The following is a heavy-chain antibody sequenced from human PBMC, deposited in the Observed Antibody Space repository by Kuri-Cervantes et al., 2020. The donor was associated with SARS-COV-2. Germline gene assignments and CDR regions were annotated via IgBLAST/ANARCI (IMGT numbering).Heavy chain of an antibody. D-gene: IGHD3-3*01. CDR3: TTDPQYYDFWSGYYYYGMDV. J-gene: IGHJ6*02. CDR2: IKSKTDGGTT. V-gene: IGHV3-15*01. Sequence: GESLKISCAASGFTFSNAWMSWVRQAPGKGLEWAGRIKSKTDGGTTDYAAPVKGRFTISRDDSKNTLYLQMNSLKTEDTAVYYCTTDPQYYDFWSGYYYYGMDVWGQGTTVTVSS. CDR1: GFTFSNAW.